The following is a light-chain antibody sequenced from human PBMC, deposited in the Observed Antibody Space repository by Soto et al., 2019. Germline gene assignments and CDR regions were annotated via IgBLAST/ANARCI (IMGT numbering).Light chain of an antibody. CDR2: EAS. CDR3: SSYAGTSTFVL. V-gene: IGLV2-23*01. J-gene: IGLJ2*01. Sequence: QSALTQPASVSGSPGHSISISCTGSSSDVGRYNLVSWYQHHPGKAPKLIIYEASKRPSGVSDRISGSKSGNMASLTISGLQAEDEADYYCSSYAGTSTFVLFGGGTKLTVL. CDR1: SSDVGRYNL.